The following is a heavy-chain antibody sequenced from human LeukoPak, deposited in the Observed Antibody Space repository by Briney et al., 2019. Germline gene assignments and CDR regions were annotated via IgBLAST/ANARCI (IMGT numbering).Heavy chain of an antibody. D-gene: IGHD2-15*01. CDR3: ARGHCSGGSCIPDY. J-gene: IGHJ4*02. V-gene: IGHV1-3*01. CDR2: INAGNGNT. Sequence: ASVKVSCKASGYTFTSYAMHWVRQAPGQRLEWMGWINAGNGNTKYSQKSQGRVTITRDTSASTAYMELSSLRSEDTAVYYCARGHCSGGSCIPDYWGQGTLVTVSS. CDR1: GYTFTSYA.